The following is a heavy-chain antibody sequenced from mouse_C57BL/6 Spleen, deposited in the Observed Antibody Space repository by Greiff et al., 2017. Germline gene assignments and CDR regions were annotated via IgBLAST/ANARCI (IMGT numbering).Heavy chain of an antibody. D-gene: IGHD4-1*01. J-gene: IGHJ1*03. CDR1: GYAFTNYL. CDR2: INPGSGGT. V-gene: IGHV1-54*01. Sequence: QVQLQQSGAELVRPGTSVKVSCKASGYAFTNYLIEWVKQRPGQGLEWIGVINPGSGGTNYNEKFKGKATLTADKSSSTAYMQLSSLTSEDSAVYFCAREGTGWYFDVWGTGTTVTVSS. CDR3: AREGTGWYFDV.